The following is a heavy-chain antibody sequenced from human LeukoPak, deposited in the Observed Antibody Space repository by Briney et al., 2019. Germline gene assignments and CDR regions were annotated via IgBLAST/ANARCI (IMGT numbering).Heavy chain of an antibody. CDR1: GGSISSNTYY. J-gene: IGHJ3*02. V-gene: IGHV4-39*01. D-gene: IGHD3-22*01. Sequence: KPSETLSLTCTVSGGSISSNTYYWDWIRQPPGKGLECIGSIYYGGSTYYNPSLKSRVIISVDTSKNQFSLKLSSVTAADTAVHYCARAYYYASSAFDIWGQGTMVTVSS. CDR3: ARAYYYASSAFDI. CDR2: IYYGGST.